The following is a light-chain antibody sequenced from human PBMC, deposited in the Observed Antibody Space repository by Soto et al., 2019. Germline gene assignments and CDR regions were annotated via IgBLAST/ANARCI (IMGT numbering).Light chain of an antibody. J-gene: IGKJ4*01. CDR3: QQRSNSPPLT. CDR2: DAS. V-gene: IGKV3-11*01. CDR1: QSVSSY. Sequence: EIVLTQSPATLSLSPGERATLSCRASQSVSSYLAWYQQKPGQAPRLLIYDASNRATGIPARFSGSGSGTDFTLTISRLEPEDFAVYYCQQRSNSPPLTFGRGTKLXIK.